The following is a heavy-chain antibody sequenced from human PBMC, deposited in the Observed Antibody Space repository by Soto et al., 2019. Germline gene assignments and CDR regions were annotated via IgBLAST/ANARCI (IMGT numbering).Heavy chain of an antibody. V-gene: IGHV4-30-2*01. CDR3: ARGRFFITIFGVPHIGGWFDP. D-gene: IGHD3-3*01. Sequence: PSETLSLTCAVSGGSISSGGYSWSWIRQPPGKGLEWIGYIHHSGSTYYNPSLKSRVTISVDRSKNQFSLKLSSVTAADTAVYYCARGRFFITIFGVPHIGGWFDPWGQGTLVTVSS. J-gene: IGHJ5*02. CDR2: IHHSGST. CDR1: GGSISSGGYS.